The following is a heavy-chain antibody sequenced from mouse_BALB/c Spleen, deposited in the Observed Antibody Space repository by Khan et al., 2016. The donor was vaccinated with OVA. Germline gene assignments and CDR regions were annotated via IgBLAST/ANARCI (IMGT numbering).Heavy chain of an antibody. CDR3: ARELRRGGFAF. CDR2: IWGDGST. D-gene: IGHD1-2*01. V-gene: IGHV2-6-7*01. Sequence: QVQLKESGPGLVAPSQSLSITCTVSGFSLTGYGVNWVRQPPGKGLEWLGMIWGDGSTDYNSVLISSLSITTDNSKSQVFLKMNSLQTDDTARYYCARELRRGGFAFWGQGTLVTVSA. J-gene: IGHJ3*01. CDR1: GFSLTGYG.